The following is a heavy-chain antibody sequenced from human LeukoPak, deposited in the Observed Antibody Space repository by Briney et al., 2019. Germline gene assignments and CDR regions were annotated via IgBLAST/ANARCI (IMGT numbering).Heavy chain of an antibody. D-gene: IGHD1-7*01. J-gene: IGHJ4*02. Sequence: ASVKVSCKASGYTFTSYDISWVRQATGQGLEWMGWMNPISGNTGYTQKFQGRVTMTRNTSISTAYMELSSLRSEDTAVYYCARDYRVDNWNYFEGFDYWSQGTLVTVSS. CDR3: ARDYRVDNWNYFEGFDY. CDR1: GYTFTSYD. V-gene: IGHV1-8*01. CDR2: MNPISGNT.